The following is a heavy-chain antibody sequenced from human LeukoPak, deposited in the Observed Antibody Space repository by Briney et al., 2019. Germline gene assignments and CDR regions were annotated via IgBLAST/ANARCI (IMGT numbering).Heavy chain of an antibody. CDR3: AKDSLAEIDY. CDR2: IRHDGSIK. CDR1: GFIFSTYG. J-gene: IGHJ4*02. Sequence: GGSLRLSCAASGFIFSTYGMYWVRQAPGKGLEWVAFIRHDGSIKNYADSVKGRSTISRDNSKNTLYLQMNSLRAEDTAVYYCAKDSLAEIDYWGQGTLVTVSS. D-gene: IGHD3-16*01. V-gene: IGHV3-30*02.